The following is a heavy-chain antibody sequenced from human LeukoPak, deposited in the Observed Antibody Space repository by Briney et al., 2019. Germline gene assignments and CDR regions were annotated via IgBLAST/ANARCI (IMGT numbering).Heavy chain of an antibody. Sequence: SETLSLTCAVYGGSVSGYYWSWIRQPPGKGLEWIGEINHSGSTNYNPSLKSRVTISVDTSKNQFSLKLSSVTAADTAVYYCARGGQLAFDYWGQGTLVTVSS. CDR2: INHSGST. D-gene: IGHD6-6*01. V-gene: IGHV4-34*01. J-gene: IGHJ4*02. CDR1: GGSVSGYY. CDR3: ARGGQLAFDY.